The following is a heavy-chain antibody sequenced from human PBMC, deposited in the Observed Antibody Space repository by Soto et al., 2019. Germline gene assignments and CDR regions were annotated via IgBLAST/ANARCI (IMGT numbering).Heavy chain of an antibody. CDR1: GYTFTSDG. Sequence: GASVMVPCKASGYTFTSDGISWVRQAPGQGLEWIGWISAYNGNTNYAQKLQGRVTLTTDTSTSTAYMELRSLRSDDTAVYYCARFVNLVYCTNGVCYRTYYYYGMDVW. CDR3: ARFVNLVYCTNGVCYRTYYYYGMDV. CDR2: ISAYNGNT. J-gene: IGHJ6*01. D-gene: IGHD2-8*01. V-gene: IGHV1-18*01.